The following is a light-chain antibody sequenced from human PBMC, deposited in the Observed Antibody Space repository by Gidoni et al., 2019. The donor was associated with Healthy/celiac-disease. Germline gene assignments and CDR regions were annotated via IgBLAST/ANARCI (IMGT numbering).Light chain of an antibody. V-gene: IGKV3-20*01. CDR3: QQYGSSPLLI. CDR2: GAS. J-gene: IGKJ4*01. Sequence: IVLTQSPGTLSLSPGERATLSCRASQSVSSSYLAWYQQKPGQAPRLLIYGASSRATGIPDRFSGSGSGTDFTLTISRLEPEDFAVYYCQQYGSSPLLIFGGGTKVEIK. CDR1: QSVSSSY.